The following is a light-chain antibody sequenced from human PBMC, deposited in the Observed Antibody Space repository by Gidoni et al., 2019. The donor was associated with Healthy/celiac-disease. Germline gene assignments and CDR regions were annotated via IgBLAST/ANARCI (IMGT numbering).Light chain of an antibody. CDR2: AAS. CDR3: QQGYGTPQGFT. CDR1: QSISSH. V-gene: IGKV1-39*01. Sequence: DIQMTQSPSSLSASVGDRVTITCRASQSISSHLNWYQQKPGKAPKLLIYAASSLQSGVPSRFSGSGCGTDFTIPISSLQPEDFATYYCQQGYGTPQGFTFGQGTKVDIK. J-gene: IGKJ3*01.